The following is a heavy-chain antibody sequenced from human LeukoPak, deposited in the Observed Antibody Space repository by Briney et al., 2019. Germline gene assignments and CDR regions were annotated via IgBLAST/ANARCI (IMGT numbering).Heavy chain of an antibody. CDR3: IKERRFDDYVGDY. CDR2: IRRNDYGGTT. Sequence: PGGSLRLSCTTSGFTFADYSVGWVRQAPGKGLESVGFIRRNDYGGTTEFAASVKGRFSISRDDSKSSAYLQMNSLRIEDTAMYYCIKERRFDDYVGDYWGQGTLVTVSS. D-gene: IGHD4-17*01. J-gene: IGHJ4*02. V-gene: IGHV3-49*04. CDR1: GFTFADYS.